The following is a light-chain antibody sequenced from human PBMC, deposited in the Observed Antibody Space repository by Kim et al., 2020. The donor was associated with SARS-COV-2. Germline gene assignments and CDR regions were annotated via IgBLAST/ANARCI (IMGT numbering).Light chain of an antibody. CDR3: QTWVTAIRV. Sequence: SVRVTCTLSSGHSSYAIAWHKRQPEKGPRYLMKVNSDGSHNKGDGIPDRFSGSSSGAERYLTISSLQSEDEADYYCQTWVTAIRVFGGGTKLTVL. J-gene: IGLJ2*01. CDR1: SGHSSYA. CDR2: VNSDGSH. V-gene: IGLV4-69*01.